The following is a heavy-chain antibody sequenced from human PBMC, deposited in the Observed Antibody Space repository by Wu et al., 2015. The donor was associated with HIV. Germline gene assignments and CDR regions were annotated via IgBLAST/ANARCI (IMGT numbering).Heavy chain of an antibody. J-gene: IGHJ4*02. D-gene: IGHD2-21*01. CDR1: GGTFSTYG. CDR3: AGGSFCGRDCYSYCDS. CDR2: VIPIFGST. V-gene: IGHV1-69*05. Sequence: QVQLVQSGAEVKKPGSSVKVSCKASGGTFSTYGINWLRQAPGRGPEWMGGVIPIFGSTNYPQRFQGRVTITTHESTSTVYMDLSGLTSDDTAVYYCAGGSFCGRDCYSYCDSWGQGTLVAVSS.